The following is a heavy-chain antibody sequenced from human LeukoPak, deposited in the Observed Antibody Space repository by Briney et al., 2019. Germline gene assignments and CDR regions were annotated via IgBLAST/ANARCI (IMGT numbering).Heavy chain of an antibody. D-gene: IGHD4-23*01. Sequence: GGSLRLSCAASGFTFSSYSMNWVRQAPGKGLEWVSSISSSSSYIYYADSVKGRFTISRDNAKNSLYLQMNSLRAEDTGVYYYARADYGSDSKGFYYGMEVWGQGTTVTVSS. CDR1: GFTFSSYS. V-gene: IGHV3-21*01. J-gene: IGHJ6*02. CDR2: ISSSSSYI. CDR3: ARADYGSDSKGFYYGMEV.